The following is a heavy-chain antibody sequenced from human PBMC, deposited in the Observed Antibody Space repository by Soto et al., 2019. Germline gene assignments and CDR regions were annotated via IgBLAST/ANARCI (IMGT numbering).Heavy chain of an antibody. CDR3: ASFSIFGVVVRAFEI. Sequence: ASVKVSCKVSGYTLTELSMHWVRQAPGKGLEWMGGSDPEDGETIYAQKFQGRVTMTEDTSTDTAYMELSSLRSEDTAVYYCASFSIFGVVVRAFEIWGHGTMVTVSS. CDR1: GYTLTELS. CDR2: SDPEDGET. J-gene: IGHJ3*02. D-gene: IGHD3-3*01. V-gene: IGHV1-24*01.